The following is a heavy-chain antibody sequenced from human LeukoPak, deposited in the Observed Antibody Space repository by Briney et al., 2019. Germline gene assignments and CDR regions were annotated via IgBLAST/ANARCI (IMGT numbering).Heavy chain of an antibody. V-gene: IGHV4-61*01. Sequence: PSETLSLTCTVSGGSVSSDTSYWSWIRQPPGKGLECIGYIYYSGSTNYNPSLKTPVTMSVDTSKNQFSLKLSSVTAVDTAVYYCARKENVYYYFDYWGQGTLVTVSS. CDR2: IYYSGST. J-gene: IGHJ4*02. D-gene: IGHD3-10*01. CDR1: GGSVSSDTSY. CDR3: ARKENVYYYFDY.